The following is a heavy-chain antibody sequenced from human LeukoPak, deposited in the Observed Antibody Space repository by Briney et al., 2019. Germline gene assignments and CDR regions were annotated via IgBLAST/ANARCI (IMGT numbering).Heavy chain of an antibody. J-gene: IGHJ4*02. D-gene: IGHD3-22*01. V-gene: IGHV4-59*08. CDR3: ARRWYYDSSGYLDY. CDR1: GGSISSYY. Sequence: SETLSLTCTVSGGSISSYYWSWIRQPPGKGLEWIGYIYYSGSTNYNPSLKSRVTISVDTSKNQFSLKLSSVTAADTAVYYCARRWYYDSSGYLDYWGQGTLVTVSS. CDR2: IYYSGST.